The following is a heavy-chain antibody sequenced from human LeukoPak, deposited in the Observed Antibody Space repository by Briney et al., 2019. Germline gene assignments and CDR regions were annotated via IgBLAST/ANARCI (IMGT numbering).Heavy chain of an antibody. CDR1: GFTFTKYW. Sequence: GGSLRLSCAASGFTFTKYWMTWVRQAPGKGLEWVANIKQDGSERNYVDTVKGRFIISRDNAKNLLYLQMNSLRAEDTAVYYCARGPIPLMRCSGGSCYPNNWFDPWGQGTQVTVSS. V-gene: IGHV3-7*01. CDR3: ARGPIPLMRCSGGSCYPNNWFDP. D-gene: IGHD2-15*01. CDR2: IKQDGSER. J-gene: IGHJ5*02.